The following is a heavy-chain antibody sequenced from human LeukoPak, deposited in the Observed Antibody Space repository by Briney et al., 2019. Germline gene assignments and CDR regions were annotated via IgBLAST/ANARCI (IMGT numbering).Heavy chain of an antibody. J-gene: IGHJ4*02. CDR3: GRGEEAAAAPRLRD. D-gene: IGHD2-2*01. V-gene: IGHV4-61*02. CDR1: GDSVNSGVYY. CDR2: IYASGNT. Sequence: PSDTLSLTCTVSGDSVNSGVYYWSWIRQPAGKGLEWIGRIYASGNTKYNPSLKSRVTILIDTSKNQVSLILTSVPAADPPVYSCGRGEEAAAAPRLRDWGRGPRVPAPS.